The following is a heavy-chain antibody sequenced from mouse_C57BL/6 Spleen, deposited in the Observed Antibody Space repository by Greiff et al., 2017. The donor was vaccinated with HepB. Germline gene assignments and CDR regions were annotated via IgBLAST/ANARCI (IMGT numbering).Heavy chain of an antibody. J-gene: IGHJ4*01. CDR3: ARGHYYGSSYGYAMDY. D-gene: IGHD1-1*01. Sequence: VKLMESGPELVKPGASVKISCKASGYAFSSSWMNWVKQRPGKGLEWIGRIYPGDGDTNYNGKFKGKATLTADKSSSTAYMQLSSLTSEDSAVYFCARGHYYGSSYGYAMDYWGQGTSVTVSS. CDR2: IYPGDGDT. V-gene: IGHV1-82*01. CDR1: GYAFSSSW.